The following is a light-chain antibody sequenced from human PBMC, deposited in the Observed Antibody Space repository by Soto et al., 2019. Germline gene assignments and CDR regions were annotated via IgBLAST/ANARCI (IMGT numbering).Light chain of an antibody. CDR1: SSNIGTSS. CDR3: AAWDDGLNGHV. CDR2: TTN. Sequence: QSVLTQPHSASGTPGQRVTISCSGSSSNIGTSSVHWFQQLPGTAPKLLISTTNQRPSGVPERFSGSKSGTSASLAISGLQSEDEAVYYCAAWDDGLNGHVFGTGTKVTVL. V-gene: IGLV1-44*01. J-gene: IGLJ1*01.